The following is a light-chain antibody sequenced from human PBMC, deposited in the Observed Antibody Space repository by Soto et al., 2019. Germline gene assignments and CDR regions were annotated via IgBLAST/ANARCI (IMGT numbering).Light chain of an antibody. Sequence: QSVLTQPASVSGSPGQSITISCTGTSSDVGGYNYVSWYQQHPGKAPKLMIYDVSNRPSGVSNRFSGSKSGNTASLTISGLQAEDEADYYCSSYTSRSALEFGGGTKLTVL. CDR1: SSDVGGYNY. CDR2: DVS. J-gene: IGLJ3*02. CDR3: SSYTSRSALE. V-gene: IGLV2-14*01.